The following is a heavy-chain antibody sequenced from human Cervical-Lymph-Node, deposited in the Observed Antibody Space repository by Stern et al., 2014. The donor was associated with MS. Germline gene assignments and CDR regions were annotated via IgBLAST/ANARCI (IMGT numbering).Heavy chain of an antibody. Sequence: EVQLVESGGGLVKPGGSLRLSCAASGFTFSSYSMNWVRQAPGKGLEWVSSIRSSSSYIYYADSVKGRFTISRDNAKNSLYLQMNSLRAEDTAVYYCARDNGLYYYGSGSYHFDYWGQGTLVTVSS. CDR2: IRSSSSYI. CDR1: GFTFSSYS. J-gene: IGHJ4*02. V-gene: IGHV3-21*01. CDR3: ARDNGLYYYGSGSYHFDY. D-gene: IGHD3-10*01.